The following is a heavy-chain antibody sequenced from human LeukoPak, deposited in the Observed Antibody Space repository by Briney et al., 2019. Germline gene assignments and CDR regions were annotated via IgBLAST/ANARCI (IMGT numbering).Heavy chain of an antibody. J-gene: IGHJ4*02. V-gene: IGHV1-69*04. CDR3: ARWASIIYDSNWYAPLDY. Sequence: SVTVSCKASGYTFTIYGISWVRQAPGQGLEWMGRIIPNLGTANYAQSFQGRVTITADKSTSTAYMELSSLRSEDTAVYFCARWASIIYDSNWYAPLDYWGQGTLVTVSS. CDR1: GYTFTIYG. CDR2: IIPNLGTA. D-gene: IGHD6-13*01.